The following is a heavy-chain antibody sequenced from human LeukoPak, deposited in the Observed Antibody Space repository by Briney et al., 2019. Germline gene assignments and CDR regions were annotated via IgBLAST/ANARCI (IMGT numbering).Heavy chain of an antibody. V-gene: IGHV4-34*01. Sequence: SETLSLTCAVYGGSFSGYYWSWIRQPPGKGLEWIGEINHSGSTNYNPSLKSRVTISVDTSKNQLSLKLSSVTAADTAVYYCAREGGDLTPYWYFDLWGRGTLVTVSP. CDR3: AREGGDLTPYWYFDL. CDR1: GGSFSGYY. J-gene: IGHJ2*01. CDR2: INHSGST. D-gene: IGHD4-23*01.